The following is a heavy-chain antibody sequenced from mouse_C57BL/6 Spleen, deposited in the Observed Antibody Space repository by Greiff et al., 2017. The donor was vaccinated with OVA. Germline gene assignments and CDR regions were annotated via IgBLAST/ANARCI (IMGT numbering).Heavy chain of an antibody. D-gene: IGHD1-1*01. J-gene: IGHJ4*01. V-gene: IGHV1-76*01. CDR1: GYTFTDYY. CDR2: IYPGSGNT. Sequence: VQLVESGAELVRPGASVKLSCKASGYTFTDYYINWVKQRPGQGLEWIARIYPGSGNTYYNEKFKGKATLTAEKSSSTAYMQLSSLTSEDSAVYFCARDTTVVPAMDYWGQGTSVTVSS. CDR3: ARDTTVVPAMDY.